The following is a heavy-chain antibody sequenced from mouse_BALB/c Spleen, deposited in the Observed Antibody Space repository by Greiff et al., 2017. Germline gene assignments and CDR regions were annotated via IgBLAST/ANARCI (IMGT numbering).Heavy chain of an antibody. V-gene: IGHV1S56*01. CDR1: GYTFTSYY. CDR3: ASTGPIYYYGSSPNY. Sequence: VQLQQSGPELVKPGASVRISCKASGYTFTSYYIHWVKQRPGQGLEWIGWIYPGNVNTKYNEKFKGKATLTADKSSSTAYMQLSSLTSEDSAVYFCASTGPIYYYGSSPNYWGQGTTLTVSS. D-gene: IGHD1-1*01. CDR2: IYPGNVNT. J-gene: IGHJ2*01.